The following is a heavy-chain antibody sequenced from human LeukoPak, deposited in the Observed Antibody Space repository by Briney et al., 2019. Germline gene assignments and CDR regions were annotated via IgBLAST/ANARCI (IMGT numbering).Heavy chain of an antibody. J-gene: IGHJ6*03. D-gene: IGHD3-3*01. Sequence: GASVKVSCKASGYTFTSYDINWVRQATGQGLEWMGWMNPNSGNTGYAQKFQGRVTMTRNTSISTAYMELSSLRSEDKAVYYCARGRRFLEWLYRYYYMDVWGKGTTVTVSS. CDR3: ARGRRFLEWLYRYYYMDV. CDR1: GYTFTSYD. CDR2: MNPNSGNT. V-gene: IGHV1-8*01.